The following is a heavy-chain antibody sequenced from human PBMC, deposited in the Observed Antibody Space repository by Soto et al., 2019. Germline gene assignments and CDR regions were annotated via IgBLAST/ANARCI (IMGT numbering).Heavy chain of an antibody. CDR1: GGSISSYY. CDR2: IYYSGST. J-gene: IGHJ2*01. V-gene: IGHV4-59*08. Sequence: QVQLQESGPGLVKPSETLSLTCTVSGGSISSYYWSWIRQAPGKGLEWIGYIYYSGSTNYNPSLKSRVTISVDTSKNQFSLKLSSVTAADTAVYYCARTPVYGDKWYFDLWGRGTLVTVSS. D-gene: IGHD4-17*01. CDR3: ARTPVYGDKWYFDL.